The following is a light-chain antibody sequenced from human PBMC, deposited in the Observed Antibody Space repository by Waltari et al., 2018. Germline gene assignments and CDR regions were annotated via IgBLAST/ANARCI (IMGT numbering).Light chain of an antibody. Sequence: DIQLTQSPSSVSASVGDRATITCRARKGLSSWLAWYQQKPGKAPKLLIYAASSLQSGLPSSFSGSGSGTDFTLTISSLQPEDVATYYCQQANSFPLTFGGGTKVEIK. CDR2: AAS. CDR1: KGLSSW. J-gene: IGKJ4*01. CDR3: QQANSFPLT. V-gene: IGKV1-12*01.